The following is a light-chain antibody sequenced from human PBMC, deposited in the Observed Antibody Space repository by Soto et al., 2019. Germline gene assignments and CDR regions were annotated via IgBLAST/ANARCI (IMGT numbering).Light chain of an antibody. J-gene: IGKJ5*01. V-gene: IGKV3-20*01. CDR1: QTVSASY. CDR3: QLYGVSSPRIT. Sequence: IACTQSPGTLSLSQGEKATLSCRASQTVSASYLAWYQQKPGQAPRLLIYGATNRIIGIPDRFSGSVSGTDFTLTISRLEPEDFAVYYCQLYGVSSPRITFGQGTRLEI. CDR2: GAT.